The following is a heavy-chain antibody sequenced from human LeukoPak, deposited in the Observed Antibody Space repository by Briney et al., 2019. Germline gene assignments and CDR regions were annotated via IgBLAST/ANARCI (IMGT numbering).Heavy chain of an antibody. CDR1: GFTFSSYE. Sequence: GGSLRLSCAASGFTFSSYEMNWVRQAPGKGLEWVSYISGSSSTIYYADSVKGRFTISRDNAKNSLYLQMNSLRDEDTAVYYCARDSGRLTQYYFEYWGQGTLVTVSS. J-gene: IGHJ4*02. D-gene: IGHD5-24*01. CDR2: ISGSSSTI. V-gene: IGHV3-48*02. CDR3: ARDSGRLTQYYFEY.